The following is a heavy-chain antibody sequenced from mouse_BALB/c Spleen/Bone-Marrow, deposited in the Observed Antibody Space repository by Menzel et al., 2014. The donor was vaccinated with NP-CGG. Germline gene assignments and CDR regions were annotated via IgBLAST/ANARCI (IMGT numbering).Heavy chain of an antibody. CDR3: ARDPGRYFDV. Sequence: VQGVESGPGLVAPSQSLSITCTVSGFSLTSYGVHWVRQPPGKGLEWLGVIWAGGSTNYNSALMTRLSISKDNSKGQVFLKMNSLQTDDTAMYYCARDPGRYFDVWGAGTTVTVSS. CDR1: GFSLTSYG. CDR2: IWAGGST. J-gene: IGHJ1*01. D-gene: IGHD3-3*01. V-gene: IGHV2-9*02.